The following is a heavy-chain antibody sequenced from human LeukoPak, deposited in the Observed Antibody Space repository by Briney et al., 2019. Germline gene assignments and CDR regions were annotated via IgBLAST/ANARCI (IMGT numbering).Heavy chain of an antibody. CDR1: GFIFTHFW. Sequence: GESLKISCKGSGFIFTHFWIGWVRQMPGQGLEWMGIIYPGDSDTRYSPSFQGQVTISADKSISTAYLQWSSLKASDTAMYYCARKTVLGSHKAFDIWGQGTMVTVSS. CDR3: ARKTVLGSHKAFDI. J-gene: IGHJ3*02. V-gene: IGHV5-51*01. D-gene: IGHD7-27*01. CDR2: IYPGDSDT.